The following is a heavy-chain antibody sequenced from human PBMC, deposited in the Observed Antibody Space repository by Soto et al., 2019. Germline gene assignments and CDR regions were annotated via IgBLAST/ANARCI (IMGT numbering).Heavy chain of an antibody. CDR3: AKEGYLWDYYYYGMDV. CDR1: GFTFSSYW. D-gene: IGHD3-16*01. V-gene: IGHV3-23*01. Sequence: LRLSCAASGFTFSSYWMSWVRQAPGKGLEWVSAISGSGGSTYYADSVKGRFTISRDNSKNTLYLQMNSLRAEDTAVYYCAKEGYLWDYYYYGMDVWGQGTTVTVSS. J-gene: IGHJ6*02. CDR2: ISGSGGST.